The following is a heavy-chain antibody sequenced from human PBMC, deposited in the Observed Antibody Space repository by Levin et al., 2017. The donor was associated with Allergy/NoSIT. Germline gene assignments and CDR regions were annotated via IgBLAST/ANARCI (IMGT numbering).Heavy chain of an antibody. Sequence: SGPTLVKPTQTLTLTCTFSGFSLTTRGMCVTWIRQPPGKALEWLALIDWNDDEYYSTSLKPRLAISKAPSKNQVVLTLTDMEPLDTGTYFCARTQHYDRWSGYSVGYYGMDVWGQGTTVTVSS. D-gene: IGHD3-3*01. CDR2: IDWNDDE. J-gene: IGHJ6*02. CDR1: GFSLTTRGMC. V-gene: IGHV2-70*01. CDR3: ARTQHYDRWSGYSVGYYGMDV.